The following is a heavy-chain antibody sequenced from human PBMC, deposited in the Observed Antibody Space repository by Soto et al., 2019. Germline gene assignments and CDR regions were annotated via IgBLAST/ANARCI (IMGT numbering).Heavy chain of an antibody. CDR1: GGKIGNVGDY. Sequence: PSVPQSLPYTVSGGKIGNVGDYRILNNQHPGKGLEWIGYIYYSGSTNYNPSLKSRVTISVDTSKNQFSLKLSSVTAADTAVYYCARSPQVDRVVGYFDYWGQGTLVTVSS. CDR2: IYYSGST. D-gene: IGHD5-12*01. CDR3: ARSPQVDRVVGYFDY. J-gene: IGHJ4*02. V-gene: IGHV4-61*08.